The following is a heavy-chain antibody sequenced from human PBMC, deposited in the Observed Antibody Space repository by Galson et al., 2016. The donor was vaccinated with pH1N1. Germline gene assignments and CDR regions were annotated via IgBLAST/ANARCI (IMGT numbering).Heavy chain of an antibody. Sequence: PALVKPTQTLTLTCTFSGFSLSTSGMCVSWIRQPPGKALEWLALIDWDDNKYYSTSLKTRLTISKDTSKDQVVLTVTNMDPVDTATYYCARMLHGDNLKNFDYWGQGTLVTVSS. CDR3: ARMLHGDNLKNFDY. J-gene: IGHJ4*02. CDR1: GFSLSTSGMC. D-gene: IGHD4-23*01. CDR2: IDWDDNK. V-gene: IGHV2-70*01.